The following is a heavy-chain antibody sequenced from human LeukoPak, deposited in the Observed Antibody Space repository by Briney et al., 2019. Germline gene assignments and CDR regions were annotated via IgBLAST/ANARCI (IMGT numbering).Heavy chain of an antibody. CDR3: ARHALGEVRGHSQH. CDR1: GYRFTSYW. Sequence: GEALKISFKGSGYRFTSYWIGWVRPMPGKGLEWMGVIYPGDSDTRYSPSFQGQVTISADKSISTAYLQWSSLKASDTAMYYCARHALGEVRGHSQHWGQGTLVTVSS. V-gene: IGHV5-51*01. J-gene: IGHJ1*01. CDR2: IYPGDSDT. D-gene: IGHD3-10*01.